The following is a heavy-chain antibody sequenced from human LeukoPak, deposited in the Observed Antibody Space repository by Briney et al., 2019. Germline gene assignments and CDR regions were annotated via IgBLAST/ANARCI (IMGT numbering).Heavy chain of an antibody. J-gene: IGHJ4*02. CDR3: ARGQSITMVRGVNYFDY. CDR2: INHSGST. Sequence: SETLSLTCAVYGGSFSGYYWSWIRQPPGEGLEWIGEINHSGSTNYNPSLKSRVTISVDTSKNQFSLKLSSVTAADTAVYYCARGQSITMVRGVNYFDYWGQGTLVTVSS. V-gene: IGHV4-34*01. CDR1: GGSFSGYY. D-gene: IGHD3-10*01.